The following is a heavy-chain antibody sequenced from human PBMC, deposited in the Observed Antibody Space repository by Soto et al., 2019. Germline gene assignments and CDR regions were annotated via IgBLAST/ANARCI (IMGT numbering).Heavy chain of an antibody. J-gene: IGHJ4*02. CDR3: ARSRSGDLDY. V-gene: IGHV4-31*03. CDR2: IYYSGST. Sequence: SETLSLTCTVSGGSISSGGYYWGWIRQHPGKGLEWIGYIYYSGSTYYNPSLKSRVTISVDTSKNQFSLKLSSVTAADTAVYYCARSRSGDLDYWGQGTLVTVSS. CDR1: GGSISSGGYY. D-gene: IGHD4-17*01.